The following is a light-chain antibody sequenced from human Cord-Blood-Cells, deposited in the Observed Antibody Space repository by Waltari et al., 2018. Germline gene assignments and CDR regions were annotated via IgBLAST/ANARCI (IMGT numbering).Light chain of an antibody. V-gene: IGLV2-14*01. Sequence: QSALTQPASVSGSPGQSITIPCTGTSSAVGGYNHVSWYQQHPGKAPKLMIYDVSNRPAGVSNRFSGSKSGNTASLTISGLQAEDEADYYCSSYTSSSTVVFGGGTKLTVL. J-gene: IGLJ2*01. CDR3: SSYTSSSTVV. CDR2: DVS. CDR1: SSAVGGYNH.